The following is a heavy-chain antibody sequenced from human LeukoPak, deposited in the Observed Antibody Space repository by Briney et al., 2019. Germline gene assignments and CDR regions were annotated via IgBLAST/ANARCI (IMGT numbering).Heavy chain of an antibody. CDR3: ARAMTTVTTPGGFDY. CDR1: GFTFSSYG. J-gene: IGHJ4*02. V-gene: IGHV3-30*03. D-gene: IGHD4-17*01. Sequence: GRSLRLSCAASGFTFSSYGMHWVRQAPGKGPEWVAVISYDGSNKYYADSVKGRFTISRDNSKNTLYLQMNSLRAEDTAVYYCARAMTTVTTPGGFDYWGQGTLVTVSS. CDR2: ISYDGSNK.